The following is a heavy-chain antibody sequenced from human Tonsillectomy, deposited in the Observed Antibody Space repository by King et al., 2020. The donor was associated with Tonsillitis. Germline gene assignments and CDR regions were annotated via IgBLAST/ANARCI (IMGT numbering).Heavy chain of an antibody. CDR2: ISLSGGST. CDR3: AIAYSSASYFFDY. Sequence: VQLVESGGGLVQPGGSLRLSCAASGLPFNNYDMNWVRQAPGKGLEWVSVISLSGGSTHYSDSVKGRFTISRDNSKNTLYLQMNSLRAEDTAVYYCAIAYSSASYFFDYWGQGTLVTVSS. V-gene: IGHV3-23*04. D-gene: IGHD5-18*01. CDR1: GLPFNNYD. J-gene: IGHJ4*02.